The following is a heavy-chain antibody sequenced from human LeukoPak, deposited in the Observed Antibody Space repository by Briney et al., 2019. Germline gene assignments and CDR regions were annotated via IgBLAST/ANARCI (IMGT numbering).Heavy chain of an antibody. CDR1: GFTVSSNY. V-gene: IGHV3-66*01. Sequence: GGSLRLSCAASGFTVSSNYMSWVRQAPGKGLEWVSVIYSGGSTYYADSVKGRFTISRDNSKNTLYLQMNSLRAEDTAVYYCAREPQSRAFDIWGQGTMVTVSS. J-gene: IGHJ3*02. CDR2: IYSGGST. CDR3: AREPQSRAFDI.